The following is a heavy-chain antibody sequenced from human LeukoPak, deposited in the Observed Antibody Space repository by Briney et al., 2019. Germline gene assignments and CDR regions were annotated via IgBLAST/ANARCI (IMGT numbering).Heavy chain of an antibody. CDR3: AVMGGEHLVLDY. CDR1: GFTFSNYD. J-gene: IGHJ4*02. V-gene: IGHV3-33*01. Sequence: QPGRSLRLSCAASGFTFSNYDMHWVRQAPGKGLEGVAVIWYDGSNKYYADSVKGRFTISRDNSKNTLYLQMNSLRAEDTAVYYCAVMGGEHLVLDYWGQGTLVTVSS. D-gene: IGHD6-6*01. CDR2: IWYDGSNK.